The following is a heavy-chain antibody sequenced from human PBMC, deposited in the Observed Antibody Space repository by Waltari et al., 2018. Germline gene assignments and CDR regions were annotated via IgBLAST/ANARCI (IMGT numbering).Heavy chain of an antibody. V-gene: IGHV1-69*05. J-gene: IGHJ3*02. CDR3: ARSIVVVPAAILSAFDI. D-gene: IGHD2-2*02. Sequence: QLQWVQSGAAGKKPGSQVTFCSKASGGSFSTYATRCVRQAPGEGLERMGGIIPIFCTANYAQKFQSRVTITTDESTSTAYMELSSLRSEDTAVYYCARSIVVVPAAILSAFDIWGQGKMVTVSS. CDR1: GGSFSTYA. CDR2: IIPIFCTA.